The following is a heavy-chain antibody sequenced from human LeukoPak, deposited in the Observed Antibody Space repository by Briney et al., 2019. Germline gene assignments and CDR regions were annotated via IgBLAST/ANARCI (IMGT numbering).Heavy chain of an antibody. D-gene: IGHD3-10*01. V-gene: IGHV3-21*05. CDR2: ISCISLYI. J-gene: IGHJ4*02. Sequence: GGSLRLSCAAYGFTLSSYRMNWVRQAPGKGMEWVSFISCISLYIHYADSVKGRSTISRNIAKNSLYLQMNSLRAENTALYYCASFVGGSGSRYYCGQGTLVTASS. CDR1: GFTLSSYR. CDR3: ASFVGGSGSRYY.